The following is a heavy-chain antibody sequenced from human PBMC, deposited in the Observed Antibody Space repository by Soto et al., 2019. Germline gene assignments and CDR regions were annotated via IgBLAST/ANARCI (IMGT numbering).Heavy chain of an antibody. J-gene: IGHJ3*02. D-gene: IGHD3-22*01. CDR3: ARASYDSSGYYDAFDI. Sequence: KPSETLSLACAVSGGSIGSSNWWRWVRQPPGKGLEWIGEIYHSGSTNYNPSLKSRVTISVDKSKNQFSLKLSSVTAADTAVYYCARASYDSSGYYDAFDIWGQGTMVTVSS. CDR2: IYHSGST. CDR1: GGSIGSSNW. V-gene: IGHV4-4*02.